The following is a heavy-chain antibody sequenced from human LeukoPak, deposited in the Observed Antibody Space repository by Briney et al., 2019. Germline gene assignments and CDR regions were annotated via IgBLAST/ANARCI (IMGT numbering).Heavy chain of an antibody. D-gene: IGHD3-22*01. Sequence: SETLSLTCTVSGGSILSYYWSWIRQSPGRGLEWIGYVYNGGSTNYNPSLKSRVTILVDMSKNQFSLRLSSMTAADTAVYYCAREYADYYDSSGYFDYWGQGTLVTVSS. CDR1: GGSILSYY. CDR2: VYNGGST. J-gene: IGHJ4*02. CDR3: AREYADYYDSSGYFDY. V-gene: IGHV4-59*01.